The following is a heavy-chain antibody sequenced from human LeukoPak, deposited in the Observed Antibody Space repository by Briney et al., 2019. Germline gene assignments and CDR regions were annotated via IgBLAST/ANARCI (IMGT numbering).Heavy chain of an antibody. V-gene: IGHV4-31*03. CDR2: IYYSGST. Sequence: PSETLSLTCTVSGGSVSSGGYYWSWIRQHPGKGLEWIGYIYYSGSTYYNPSLKSRVTISVDTSKNQFSLKLSSVTAADTAVYYCARDGGDIVATYFDYWGQGTLVTVSP. CDR3: ARDGGDIVATYFDY. J-gene: IGHJ4*02. CDR1: GGSVSSGGYY. D-gene: IGHD5-12*01.